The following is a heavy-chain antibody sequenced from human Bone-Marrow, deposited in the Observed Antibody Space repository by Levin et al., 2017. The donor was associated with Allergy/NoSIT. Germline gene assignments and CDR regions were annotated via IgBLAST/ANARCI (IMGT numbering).Heavy chain of an antibody. Sequence: SQTLSLTCTVSGGSISGYYWSWIRQPPEKGLEWIGYIYYSGSTKYNASHKSRVTISVDTSKNQFSLKLTSVTAADTAVYYCARAIPSGGNSYYYYYMDVWGKGTTVTVSS. CDR1: GGSISGYY. D-gene: IGHD4-23*01. CDR3: ARAIPSGGNSYYYYYMDV. J-gene: IGHJ6*03. CDR2: IYYSGST. V-gene: IGHV4-59*01.